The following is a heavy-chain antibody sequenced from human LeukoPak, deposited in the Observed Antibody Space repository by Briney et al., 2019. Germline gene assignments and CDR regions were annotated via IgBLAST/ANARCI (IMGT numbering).Heavy chain of an antibody. Sequence: SETLSLTCTVSGGSISSSSYYWGWIRQPPGKGLEWIGSIYYSGSTYYNPSLKSRVTISVDTSKNQFSLKLSSVTAADTAVYYCARQLIGMQWPVLNYFDYWSQGTLVTVSS. J-gene: IGHJ4*02. CDR3: ARQLIGMQWPVLNYFDY. V-gene: IGHV4-39*01. CDR2: IYYSGST. D-gene: IGHD6-19*01. CDR1: GGSISSSSYY.